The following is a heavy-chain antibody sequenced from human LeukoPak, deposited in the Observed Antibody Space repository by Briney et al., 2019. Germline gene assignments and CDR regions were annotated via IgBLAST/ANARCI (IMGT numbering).Heavy chain of an antibody. CDR3: ARKGCFDNCHLFDY. V-gene: IGHV1-18*01. Sequence: ASVKVSCKASGYTFSTYGINWVRQAPGQGLEWMGWINTNNGNTNYAQKFQDRVTMTRDTSTSTAYMELRSLGSDDTAVYYFARKGCFDNCHLFDYWGQGTLVTVSS. CDR2: INTNNGNT. J-gene: IGHJ4*02. D-gene: IGHD1-20*01. CDR1: GYTFSTYG.